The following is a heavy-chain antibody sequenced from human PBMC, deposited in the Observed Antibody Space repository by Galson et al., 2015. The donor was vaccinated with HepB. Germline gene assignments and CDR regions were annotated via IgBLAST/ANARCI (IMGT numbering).Heavy chain of an antibody. CDR3: ARWRNLFNDY. CDR2: INQDGNTK. CDR1: GFTFRNSW. D-gene: IGHD3-10*02. J-gene: IGHJ4*02. V-gene: IGHV3-7*01. Sequence: SLRLSCAESGFTFRNSWLSWVRQAPGKGLEWVANINQDGNTKVYLDSVKGRFSISRDNAKKSMYLQMNSLRDEDTAVYYCARWRNLFNDYWGQRALVTVSS.